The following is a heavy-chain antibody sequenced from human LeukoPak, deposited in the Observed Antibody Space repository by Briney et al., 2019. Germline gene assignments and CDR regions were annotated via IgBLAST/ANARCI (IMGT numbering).Heavy chain of an antibody. V-gene: IGHV4-59*11. D-gene: IGHD3-3*01. CDR1: GVSINSHY. J-gene: IGHJ6*03. Sequence: PSETLSLTCTVSGVSINSHYWSWIRQPPGKGLEWIGFIYDSGSANYKSSLESRVTMTLDTSKNQFSLKLNSVTAADTAVYYCAGVLQNYYHLDVWGKGTTVTVSS. CDR2: IYDSGSA. CDR3: AGVLQNYYHLDV.